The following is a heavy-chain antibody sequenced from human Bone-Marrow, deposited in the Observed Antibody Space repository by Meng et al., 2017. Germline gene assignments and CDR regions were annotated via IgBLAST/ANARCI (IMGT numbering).Heavy chain of an antibody. CDR2: LGTAGDA. J-gene: IGHJ4*02. D-gene: IGHD2-15*01. V-gene: IGHV3-13*03. CDR3: AKSIVVVVAALNYFDY. Sequence: GGSLRLSCAACGFTSSSSDLHWVRQTSGEGLQWVSTLGTAGDASYPGSVKGQFTISRESAKNSLYLQMNSLRAGDTAVYYCAKSIVVVVAALNYFDYWGQGTLVTVSS. CDR1: GFTSSSSD.